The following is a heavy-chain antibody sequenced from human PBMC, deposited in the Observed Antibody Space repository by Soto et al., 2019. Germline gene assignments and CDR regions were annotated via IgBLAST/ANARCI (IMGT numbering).Heavy chain of an antibody. CDR1: GGSISSDGYS. CDR3: ARVIPAAMGDYYYGMDV. CDR2: IYHSGST. D-gene: IGHD2-2*01. J-gene: IGHJ6*02. V-gene: IGHV4-30-2*01. Sequence: SETLSLTCAVSGGSISSDGYSWSWIRQPPGKGLEWIGYIYHSGSTYYNPSLKSRVTISVDRSKNQFSLKLSSVTAADTAVYYCARVIPAAMGDYYYGMDVWGQGTTVTVS.